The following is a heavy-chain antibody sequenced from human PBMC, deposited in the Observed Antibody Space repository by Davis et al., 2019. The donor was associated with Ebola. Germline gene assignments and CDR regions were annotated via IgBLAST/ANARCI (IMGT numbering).Heavy chain of an antibody. V-gene: IGHV1-69*13. Sequence: SVKVSCKASGYTFTSYDINWVRQAPGQGLEWMGGIIPIFGTANYAQKFQGRVTITADESTSTAYMELSSLRSEDTAVYYCAIHAGAELLDYWGQGTLVTVSS. D-gene: IGHD1-14*01. CDR1: GYTFTSYD. CDR2: IIPIFGTA. CDR3: AIHAGAELLDY. J-gene: IGHJ4*02.